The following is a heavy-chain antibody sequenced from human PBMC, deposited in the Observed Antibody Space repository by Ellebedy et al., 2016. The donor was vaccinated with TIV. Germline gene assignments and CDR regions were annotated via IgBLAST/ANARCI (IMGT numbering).Heavy chain of an antibody. D-gene: IGHD3-10*01. CDR1: GFTFSSAW. CDR2: LKSRTDGGTT. CDR3: TAGRLNYYGSGRPLDS. J-gene: IGHJ4*02. Sequence: PGGSLRLSCAASGFTFSSAWMSRVRQAPGKGLDWVGRLKSRTDGGTTDFAAPLKDRFTISRDDSKNTLYLQMNSLKTEDTAVYYCTAGRLNYYGSGRPLDSWGQGTLVTVSS. V-gene: IGHV3-15*01.